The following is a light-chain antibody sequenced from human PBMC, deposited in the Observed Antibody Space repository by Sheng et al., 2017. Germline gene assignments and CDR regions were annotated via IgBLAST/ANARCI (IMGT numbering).Light chain of an antibody. CDR2: TAS. V-gene: IGKV1-39*01. CDR1: QDINIY. CDR3: QQSYNTPRT. J-gene: IGKJ1*01. Sequence: DIQMTQSPSSLSASVRDRVTITCRASQDINIYLNWYRRKPGKAPELLIHTASSLQSGVPSRFSGSGSGTDFTLTISSLQPEDFATYYCQQSYNTPRTFGQGTKVEIK.